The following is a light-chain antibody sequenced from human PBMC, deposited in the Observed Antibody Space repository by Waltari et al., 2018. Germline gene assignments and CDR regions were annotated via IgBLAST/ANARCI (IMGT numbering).Light chain of an antibody. Sequence: QSALTQPASVSGSPGQPIPIPCTQASSAVGRYNIASWYQQHPGKAPKVILYEGGKRPSGVSNRFSGSKSGNTASLTISGLQADDEADYFCSSYTGTATPRVFGGGTRLTVL. V-gene: IGLV2-23*01. J-gene: IGLJ3*02. CDR2: EGG. CDR3: SSYTGTATPRV. CDR1: SSAVGRYNI.